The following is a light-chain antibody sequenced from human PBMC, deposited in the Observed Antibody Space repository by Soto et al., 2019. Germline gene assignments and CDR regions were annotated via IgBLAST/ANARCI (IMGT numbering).Light chain of an antibody. J-gene: IGKJ1*01. V-gene: IGKV1-17*01. CDR1: QGMRND. Sequence: IQMTQSQSSLSASVGDRVTITWGASQGMRNDLAWFQQKQGKAPKSLIYAASNLQSGVPWRLSSSRSATDSTLTFSSLQPEVFATYFCLQPNNYPSPLAQGTKV. CDR3: LQPNNYPSP. CDR2: AAS.